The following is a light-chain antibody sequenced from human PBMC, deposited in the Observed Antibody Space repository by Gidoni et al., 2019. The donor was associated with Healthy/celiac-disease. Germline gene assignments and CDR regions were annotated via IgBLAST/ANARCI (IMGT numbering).Light chain of an antibody. CDR1: QSVSSN. V-gene: IGKV3-15*01. CDR3: QQYNNWLWT. J-gene: IGKJ1*01. CDR2: GAS. Sequence: EIVMTQSPATLSVSPEERATLSCRASQSVSSNLAWYQQKPGQAPRLLIYGASTRATGIPARFSGSGSGTEFTLTISSLQTEDFAVYYCQQYNNWLWTFGQXTKVEIK.